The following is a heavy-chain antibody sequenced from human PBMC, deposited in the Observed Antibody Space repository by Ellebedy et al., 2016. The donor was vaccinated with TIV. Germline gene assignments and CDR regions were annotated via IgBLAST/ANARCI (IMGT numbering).Heavy chain of an antibody. CDR3: ARDTSGQTIDH. CDR1: GFTFSSHG. V-gene: IGHV3-33*01. D-gene: IGHD5-12*01. CDR2: IWDDGSKK. Sequence: GESLKISCVVPGFTFSSHGMHWVRQAPGKGLEWVAVIWDDGSKKKSADSVKGRFTISRDNSKNTLYLQMNSPRDEDTAVYYCARDTSGQTIDHWGQGTLVTVSS. J-gene: IGHJ4*02.